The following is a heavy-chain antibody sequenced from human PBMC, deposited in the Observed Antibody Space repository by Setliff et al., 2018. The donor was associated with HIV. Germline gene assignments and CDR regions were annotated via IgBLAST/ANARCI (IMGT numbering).Heavy chain of an antibody. D-gene: IGHD5-12*01. V-gene: IGHV1-18*01. CDR1: GYNPHNYG. Sequence: ASVKVSCKASGYNPHNYGITWVRQAPGQGLEWMGWINTHTGNTNSAQRFQGRVTMTTDTSTSTAYMELRSLRSDDTAVYYCARGKTWLRFLDYWGQGTLVTVSS. CDR2: INTHTGNT. J-gene: IGHJ4*02. CDR3: ARGKTWLRFLDY.